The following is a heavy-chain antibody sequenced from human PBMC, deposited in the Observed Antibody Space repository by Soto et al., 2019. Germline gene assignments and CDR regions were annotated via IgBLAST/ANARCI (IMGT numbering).Heavy chain of an antibody. Sequence: GESLKISCQGSGYSFTSYWIGWVRQMPGKGLEWMGIIYPADSDTRYSPSFQGQVTISADKSISTAYLQWSSLQASDTAMYYCARVAKPGGGVNYFGYWGQGTLVTVSS. J-gene: IGHJ4*02. CDR3: ARVAKPGGGVNYFGY. CDR2: IYPADSDT. CDR1: GYSFTSYW. V-gene: IGHV5-51*01. D-gene: IGHD1-1*01.